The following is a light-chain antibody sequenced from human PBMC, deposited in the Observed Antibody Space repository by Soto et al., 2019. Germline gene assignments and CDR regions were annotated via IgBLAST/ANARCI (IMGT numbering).Light chain of an antibody. J-gene: IGLJ2*01. CDR2: SNN. CDR1: SSNIGSNI. Sequence: QSVLTQPPSASGTPGQRVTISCSGSSSNIGSNIVNWYQQLPGTAPKLLIYSNNQRPSGVPDRFSGSKSGTSASLAISGLQSEDEADYHCAVWDDSLNGVVFGGGTKVTVL. V-gene: IGLV1-44*01. CDR3: AVWDDSLNGVV.